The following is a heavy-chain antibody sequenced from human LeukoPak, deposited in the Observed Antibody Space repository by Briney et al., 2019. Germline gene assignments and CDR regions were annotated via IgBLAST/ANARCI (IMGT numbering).Heavy chain of an antibody. D-gene: IGHD2-2*01. CDR2: IIGGGGST. CDR3: AHGAMYQLDY. Sequence: GGSLRLSCAASGFPFSSHGMSWVRQAPGKGLEWVSGIIGGGGSTYYADSVKGRFTISVDNSRHTLFLQMNSLRAEDTAVYYCAHGAMYQLDYWGQGTLVTVSS. J-gene: IGHJ4*02. CDR1: GFPFSSHG. V-gene: IGHV3-23*01.